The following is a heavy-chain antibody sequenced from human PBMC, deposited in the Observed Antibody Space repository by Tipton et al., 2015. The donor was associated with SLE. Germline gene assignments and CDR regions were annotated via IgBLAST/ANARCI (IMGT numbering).Heavy chain of an antibody. D-gene: IGHD4-11*01. CDR3: AREGGTVTTVYYYGMDV. CDR2: ISGSGGST. Sequence: SLRLSCAASGFTFSSYSMNWVRQAPGKGLEWVSAISGSGGSTYYADSVKGRFTISRDNAKNSLYLQMNSLRAEDTAVYYCAREGGTVTTVYYYGMDVWGQGVTVTVSS. J-gene: IGHJ6*02. CDR1: GFTFSSYS. V-gene: IGHV3-21*01.